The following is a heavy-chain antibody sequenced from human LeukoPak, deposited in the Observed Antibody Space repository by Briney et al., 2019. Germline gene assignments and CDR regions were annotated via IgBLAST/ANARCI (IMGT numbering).Heavy chain of an antibody. CDR3: AKWAYYDFWSGHYKSHFDS. V-gene: IGHV3-23*01. CDR2: IRDSGNGT. D-gene: IGHD3-3*01. CDR1: GFTFKNYA. Sequence: PGGSLRLSCAPSGFTFKNYAMSWVREAPGKGLECVSSIRDSGNGTDYADSVKGRFTVSRDNSKNTLYLHMNTLSAEDTAVYYCAKWAYYDFWSGHYKSHFDSWGQGTLVTVSP. J-gene: IGHJ4*02.